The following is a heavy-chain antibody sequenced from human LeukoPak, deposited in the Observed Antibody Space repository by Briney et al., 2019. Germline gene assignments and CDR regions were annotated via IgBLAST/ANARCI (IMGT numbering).Heavy chain of an antibody. CDR2: IRYDGSNK. J-gene: IGHJ4*02. D-gene: IGHD3-22*01. Sequence: GGSLRLSCAASGFTFSSYGVHWVRQAPGKGLEWVAFIRYDGSNKYYADSVKGRFTISRDSSKNAMYLQMDSLRTEDTALYYCATPTTYFHDSSGFDWGQGAMVTVSS. CDR3: ATPTTYFHDSSGFD. CDR1: GFTFSSYG. V-gene: IGHV3-30*02.